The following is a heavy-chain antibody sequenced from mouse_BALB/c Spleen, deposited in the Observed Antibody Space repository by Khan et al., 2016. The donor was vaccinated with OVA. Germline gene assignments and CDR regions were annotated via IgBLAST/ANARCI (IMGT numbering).Heavy chain of an antibody. J-gene: IGHJ2*01. CDR3: VRSVTITTVVATDFDY. CDR2: ISYSGRT. CDR1: GYSITSDYA. D-gene: IGHD1-1*01. Sequence: EVQLQESGPGLVKPSQSLSLTCTVTGYSITSDYAWNWIRQFPGNKLAWMGYISYSGRTSYNPSLKSRISITRDTSKNQFFLQLNSVTTEDTATYYCVRSVTITTVVATDFDYWGQGTTLTVSS. V-gene: IGHV3-2*02.